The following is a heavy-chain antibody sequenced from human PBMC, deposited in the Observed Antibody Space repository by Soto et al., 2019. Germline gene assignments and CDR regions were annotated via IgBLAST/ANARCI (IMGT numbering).Heavy chain of an antibody. V-gene: IGHV3-23*01. Sequence: LLESGGGLVQPGGSLRLSCAASGFTFSSYAMSWVRQAPGKGPEWVSTISGSGDSTYTADSVEGRFTISRDNSKNTLFLHMNSLRAEDTAVYFCAKARGRSERSHDCWGQGTLVAVSS. J-gene: IGHJ4*02. D-gene: IGHD5-12*01. CDR3: AKARGRSERSHDC. CDR1: GFTFSSYA. CDR2: ISGSGDST.